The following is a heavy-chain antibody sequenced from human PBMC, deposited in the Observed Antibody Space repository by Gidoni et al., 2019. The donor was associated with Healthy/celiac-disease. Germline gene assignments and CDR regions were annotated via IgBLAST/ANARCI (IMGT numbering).Heavy chain of an antibody. Sequence: EVQLLESGGGLVQPGGSLRLSRAAPGFTFSSYAMSWVRQAPGKGLEWVSAISGRGGSTYYADSVKGRFTISRDNSKNTLYLQMNSLRAEDTAVYYCAKDPAPTLVGGWYFDLWGRGTLVTGSS. J-gene: IGHJ2*01. D-gene: IGHD1-26*01. CDR3: AKDPAPTLVGGWYFDL. CDR2: ISGRGGST. CDR1: GFTFSSYA. V-gene: IGHV3-23*01.